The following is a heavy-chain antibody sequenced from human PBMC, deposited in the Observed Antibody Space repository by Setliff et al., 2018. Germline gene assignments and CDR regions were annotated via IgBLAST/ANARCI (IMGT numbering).Heavy chain of an antibody. Sequence: KPSETLSLTCAVYGGSFSTYYLIWIRQPPGKGLEWIGEINHSGSTNYNPSLKSRVTISVDTSKNQFSLKLSSVTAADTAVYYCARDILLGRVPTAMVSETPGYWGQGTLVTVSS. CDR2: INHSGST. CDR3: ARDILLGRVPTAMVSETPGY. J-gene: IGHJ4*02. D-gene: IGHD5-18*01. V-gene: IGHV4-34*01. CDR1: GGSFSTYY.